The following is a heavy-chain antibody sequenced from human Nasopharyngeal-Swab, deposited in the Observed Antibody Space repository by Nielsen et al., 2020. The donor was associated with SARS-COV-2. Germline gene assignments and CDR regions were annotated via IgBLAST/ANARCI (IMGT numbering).Heavy chain of an antibody. D-gene: IGHD2-15*01. J-gene: IGHJ4*02. CDR2: INTNTGNP. V-gene: IGHV7-4-1*02. CDR1: GYTFTNYA. Sequence: ASVKVSCKTSGYTFTNYAMNWVRQAPGQGLEWMGWINTNTGNPMYAQGFTGRFVFSLDTSVSTAYLQISSLKAEDTAVYYCGRELVGVGYYWGQGTLVTVSS. CDR3: GRELVGVGYY.